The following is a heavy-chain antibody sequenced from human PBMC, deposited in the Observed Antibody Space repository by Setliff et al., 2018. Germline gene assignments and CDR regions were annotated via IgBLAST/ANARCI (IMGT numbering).Heavy chain of an antibody. V-gene: IGHV4-38-2*01. J-gene: IGHJ6*02. D-gene: IGHD3-3*01. Sequence: SETLSLTCAVSGYSISSGFSWVWIRQSPGKGLEWIGRILFSGSTNYNPSLMSRVSISVDTSKNQFSLKLRSVTAADTAVYYCARLSWNGLRYYGLDVWGQGTTVTVS. CDR3: ARLSWNGLRYYGLDV. CDR1: GYSISSGFS. CDR2: ILFSGST.